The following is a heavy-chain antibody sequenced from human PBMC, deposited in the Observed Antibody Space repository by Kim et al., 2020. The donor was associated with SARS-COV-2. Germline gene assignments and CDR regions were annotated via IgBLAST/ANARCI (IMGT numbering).Heavy chain of an antibody. V-gene: IGHV3-33*01. CDR1: GFTFSSYG. D-gene: IGHD1-26*01. CDR2: IWYDGSNK. J-gene: IGHJ4*02. Sequence: GGSLRLSCVASGFTFSSYGMHWVRQAPGKGLEWVAVIWYDGSNKYYADSVKGRFTISRDNSKNTLYLQMNSLRAEDTAVYYCAREGMVGATTGLDYWGQGTLVTVSS. CDR3: AREGMVGATTGLDY.